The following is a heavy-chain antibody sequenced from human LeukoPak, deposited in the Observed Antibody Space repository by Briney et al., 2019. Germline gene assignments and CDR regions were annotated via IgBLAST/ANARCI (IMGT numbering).Heavy chain of an antibody. V-gene: IGHV1-46*01. CDR2: INPSGGST. J-gene: IGHJ4*02. CDR3: ARGPGYSSSWSYYFDY. D-gene: IGHD6-13*01. CDR1: GYTFTSYC. Sequence: ASVKVCCKASGYTFTSYCMHWVRQAPGQGLEWMGIINPSGGSTSYAQKFQGRVTMTRDTSTSTIYMELSSLRSEDTAVYYCARGPGYSSSWSYYFDYGGQGTLVTVSS.